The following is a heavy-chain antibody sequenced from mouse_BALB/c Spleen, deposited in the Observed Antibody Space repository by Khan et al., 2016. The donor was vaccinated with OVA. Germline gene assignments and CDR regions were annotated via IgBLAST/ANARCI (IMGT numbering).Heavy chain of an antibody. CDR2: ISPGSGDT. CDR3: ARRNYFGYTFAY. Sequence: QVQLKESGAELARPGASVKLSCKASGYTFTDYYINWVKQRTGQGLEWIGEISPGSGDTYYNEKFKGKATLTADKSSSTAYMQLSSLTSEASADYYCARRNYFGYTFAYWGQGTLVTVSA. V-gene: IGHV1-77*01. CDR1: GYTFTDYY. J-gene: IGHJ3*01. D-gene: IGHD1-2*01.